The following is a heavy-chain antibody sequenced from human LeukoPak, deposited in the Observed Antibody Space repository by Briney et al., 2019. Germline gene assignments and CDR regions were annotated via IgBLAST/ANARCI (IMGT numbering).Heavy chain of an antibody. V-gene: IGHV4-61*05. D-gene: IGHD4-23*01. J-gene: IGHJ4*02. CDR3: ARQTYGGNSPFGY. CDR1: GGSISSSSYY. Sequence: SETLSLTCTVSGGSISSSSYYWGWIRQPPGKGLEWIGYIYYSGSTNYNPSLKSRVTISVDTSKNQFSLKLSSVTAADTAVYYCARQTYGGNSPFGYWGQGTLVTVSS. CDR2: IYYSGST.